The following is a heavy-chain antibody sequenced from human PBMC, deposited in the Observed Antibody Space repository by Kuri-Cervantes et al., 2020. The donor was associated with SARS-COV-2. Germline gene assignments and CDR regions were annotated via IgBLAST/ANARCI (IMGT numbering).Heavy chain of an antibody. CDR1: GFTFSSYS. J-gene: IGHJ4*02. CDR3: ARDQSGSYYFGYFDY. D-gene: IGHD1-26*01. Sequence: GESLKISCAASGFTFSSYSMNWVRQAPGKGLQWVSSISSSSSYIYYADSVKGRFTISRDNAKNSLYLQMNSLGAEDTAVYYCARDQSGSYYFGYFDYWGQGTLVTVSS. V-gene: IGHV3-21*01. CDR2: ISSSSSYI.